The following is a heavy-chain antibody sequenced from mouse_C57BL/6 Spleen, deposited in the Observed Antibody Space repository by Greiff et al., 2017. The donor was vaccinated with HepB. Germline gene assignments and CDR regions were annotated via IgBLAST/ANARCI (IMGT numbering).Heavy chain of an antibody. J-gene: IGHJ4*01. CDR2: IRSKSNNYAT. V-gene: IGHV10-1*01. CDR3: VREDYYAMDY. Sequence: EVQVVESGGGLVQPKGSLKLSCAASGFSFNTYAMNWVRQAPGKGLEWVARIRSKSNNYATYYADSVKDRFTISRDDSESMLYLQMNNLKTEDTAMYYCVREDYYAMDYWGQGTSVTVSS. CDR1: GFSFNTYA.